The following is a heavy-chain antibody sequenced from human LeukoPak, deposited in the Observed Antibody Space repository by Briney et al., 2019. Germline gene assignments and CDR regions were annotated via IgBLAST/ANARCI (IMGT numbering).Heavy chain of an antibody. V-gene: IGHV1-69*13. CDR3: ASRTVLVPAATDYYYMDV. D-gene: IGHD2-2*01. CDR1: GGTFSSYA. CDR2: IIPILGTA. J-gene: IGHJ6*03. Sequence: ASVKVSCKASGGTFSSYAISWVRQAPGQGLEWMGGIIPILGTANYAQKFQGRVTITADESTSTAYMELSSLRSEDTAVYYCASRTVLVPAATDYYYMDVWGKGTTVTVSS.